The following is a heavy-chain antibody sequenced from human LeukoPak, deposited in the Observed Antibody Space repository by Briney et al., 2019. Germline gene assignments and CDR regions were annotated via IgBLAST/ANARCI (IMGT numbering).Heavy chain of an antibody. D-gene: IGHD3-22*01. J-gene: IGHJ3*02. V-gene: IGHV3-21*01. CDR3: ARDNYYDSSGYPNAFDI. CDR2: ISSSSSYI. Sequence: PGGSLRLSCAASGFTFSSYSMNWVRQAPGKGLEWVSSISSSSSYIYYADSVKGRFTISRDNAKNSLYLQMNSLRAEDTAVYYCARDNYYDSSGYPNAFDIWGQGTMVAVSS. CDR1: GFTFSSYS.